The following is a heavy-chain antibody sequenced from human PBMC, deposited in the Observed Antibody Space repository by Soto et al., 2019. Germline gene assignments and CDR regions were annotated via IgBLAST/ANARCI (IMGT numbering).Heavy chain of an antibody. CDR3: ARVYGYCSDRSSYRGSGDY. J-gene: IGHJ4*02. CDR1: GGTFSNYS. Sequence: QVQLVQSGAEVKKPGSSVKVSCKASGGTFSNYSINWVRQAPGQGLEWMGGIITFFGTANYAQKFQGRVTITADESATTAYMEVTSLRSDDTAVYYCARVYGYCSDRSSYRGSGDYWGQGTMVTVSS. D-gene: IGHD2-15*01. V-gene: IGHV1-69*12. CDR2: IITFFGTA.